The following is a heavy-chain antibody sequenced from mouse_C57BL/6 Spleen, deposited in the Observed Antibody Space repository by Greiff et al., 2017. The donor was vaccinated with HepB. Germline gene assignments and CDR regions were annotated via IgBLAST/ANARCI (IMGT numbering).Heavy chain of an antibody. CDR3: ARKRISNSLDWYFDG. D-gene: IGHD2-5*01. Sequence: EVQLQQSGPELVKPGASVTMSCKASGYTFTDYNMHWVKQSHGKSLEWIGYINPNNGGTSYNQKFKGKATLTVNKSSSTAYMELRSLTSEDSAVYYCARKRISNSLDWYFDGWGTGTTVTVSS. V-gene: IGHV1-22*01. J-gene: IGHJ1*03. CDR1: GYTFTDYN. CDR2: INPNNGGT.